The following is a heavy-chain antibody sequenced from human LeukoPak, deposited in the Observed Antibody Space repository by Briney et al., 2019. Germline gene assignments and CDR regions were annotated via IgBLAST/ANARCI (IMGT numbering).Heavy chain of an antibody. CDR2: INHSGST. J-gene: IGHJ2*01. Sequence: KPSETLSLTCAVYGGSFSGYYWSWIRQPPGKGLEWIGEINHSGSTNYNPSLKSRVTISVDTSKNQFSLRLNSVTAADTAVYYCASSYYDSSGYYWYFDLWGRGTLVTVSS. CDR1: GGSFSGYY. V-gene: IGHV4-34*01. D-gene: IGHD3-22*01. CDR3: ASSYYDSSGYYWYFDL.